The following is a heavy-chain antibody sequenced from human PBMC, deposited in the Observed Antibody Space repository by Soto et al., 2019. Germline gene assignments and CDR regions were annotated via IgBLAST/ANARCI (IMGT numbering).Heavy chain of an antibody. CDR2: INSDGSST. CDR3: ASGYSSSWYDYYGMDV. J-gene: IGHJ6*02. V-gene: IGHV3-74*01. D-gene: IGHD6-13*01. CDR1: GFTFSSYW. Sequence: GGSLRLSCAASGFTFSSYWMHWVRQAPGKGLVWVSRINSDGSSTSYADSVKGRFTISRDNAKNTLYLQMNSLRAEDTAVYYCASGYSSSWYDYYGMDVWGQGTTVTVSS.